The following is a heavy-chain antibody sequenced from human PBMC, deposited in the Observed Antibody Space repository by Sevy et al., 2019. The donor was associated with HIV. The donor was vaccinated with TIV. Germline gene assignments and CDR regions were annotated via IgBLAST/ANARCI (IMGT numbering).Heavy chain of an antibody. CDR2: VSGSSNYI. J-gene: IGHJ4*02. D-gene: IGHD1-26*01. CDR3: ARGPPDGSYDYFDY. CDR1: GFTFIRYN. Sequence: GGSLRLSCAASGFTFIRYNMNWVRQAPGKGLEWVSSVSGSSNYIYYAESLKGRFIISRDNVKDTLSVQMNSLRADDTAVYYCARGPPDGSYDYFDYWGQGTLVTVSS. V-gene: IGHV3-21*06.